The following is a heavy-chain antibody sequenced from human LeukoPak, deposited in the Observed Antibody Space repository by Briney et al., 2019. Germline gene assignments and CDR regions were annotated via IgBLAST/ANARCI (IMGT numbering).Heavy chain of an antibody. CDR1: GFTFSSYS. J-gene: IGHJ4*02. CDR3: ARDGERGELSLYMDY. Sequence: GGSLRLSCAASGFTFSSYSMNWVRQAPGKGLEWISYISETSSFMYYADSVKGRFTISRDNAKNSLYLQMSSLRAEDTAVYYCARDGERGELSLYMDYWGQGTLVTVSS. V-gene: IGHV3-48*01. D-gene: IGHD3-16*02. CDR2: ISETSSFM.